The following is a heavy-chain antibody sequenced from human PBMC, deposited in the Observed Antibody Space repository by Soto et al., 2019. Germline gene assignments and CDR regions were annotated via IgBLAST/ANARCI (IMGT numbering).Heavy chain of an antibody. J-gene: IGHJ4*02. CDR3: AISFGVAAAGPLDS. CDR2: IYYRGST. V-gene: IGHV4-31*03. CDR1: GGSISSGGYY. D-gene: IGHD6-13*01. Sequence: QVQLQESGPGLVKPSQTLSLTCTVSGGSISSGGYYWSWIRQHPGKGLEWIGYIYYRGSTHYNPSLNSRVTISVATSKNQFSLQLSSVTAADTAVYYCAISFGVAAAGPLDSWGQGTLVTVSS.